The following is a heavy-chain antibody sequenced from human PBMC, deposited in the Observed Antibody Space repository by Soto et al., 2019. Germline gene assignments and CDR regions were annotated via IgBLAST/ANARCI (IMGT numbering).Heavy chain of an antibody. CDR2: IYSSENT. D-gene: IGHD3-22*01. CDR1: GGSVSSSSYS. CDR3: ARAPYDSSGYYYVSYFDY. J-gene: IGHJ4*02. Sequence: SETLSLTCTVSGGSVSSSSYSWGWIRQSPGKGLEWIGTIYSSENTYYNPSLLSRVTISVDTSKNEFSLNLSSVTAADTAVYYCARAPYDSSGYYYVSYFDYWGQGNMVTVSS. V-gene: IGHV4-39*01.